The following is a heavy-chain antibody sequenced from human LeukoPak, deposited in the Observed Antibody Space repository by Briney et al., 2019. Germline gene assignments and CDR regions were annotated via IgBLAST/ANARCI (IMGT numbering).Heavy chain of an antibody. CDR2: IRYDGSNE. D-gene: IGHD3-22*01. V-gene: IGHV3-30*02. Sequence: QAGGPLRLSCAASGFTFSSYGMHWVRQAPGKGLEWVAFIRYDGSNEKYADSVKGRFTISRDNSKNTLYLQMNSLRTEDTAVYYCAKDVRFSDSSGYYYSWGRGTLVTVSS. CDR1: GFTFSSYG. J-gene: IGHJ4*02. CDR3: AKDVRFSDSSGYYYS.